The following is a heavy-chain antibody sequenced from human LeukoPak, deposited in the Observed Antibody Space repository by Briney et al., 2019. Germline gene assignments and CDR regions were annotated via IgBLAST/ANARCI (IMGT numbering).Heavy chain of an antibody. CDR3: TTDLGLHYYDSRPGSV. J-gene: IGHJ4*02. D-gene: IGHD3-22*01. V-gene: IGHV3-15*01. CDR1: GFTFSNAW. CDR2: IKSKTDGGTT. Sequence: GGSLRLSCAASGFTFSNAWMSWVRQAPGKGLEWVGRIKSKTDGGTTDYAAPVKGRFTISRDDSKNTLYLQMNSLKTEDTAVYYCTTDLGLHYYDSRPGSVWGQGTLVTVSS.